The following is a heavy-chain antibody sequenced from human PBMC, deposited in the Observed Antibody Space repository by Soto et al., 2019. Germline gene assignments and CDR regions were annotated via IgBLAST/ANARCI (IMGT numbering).Heavy chain of an antibody. Sequence: GGSLRLSCAASGFTFSSYSMNWVRQAPGKGLEWVSYISSSSSTIYYADSVKGRFTISRDNAKNSLYLQMNSLRAEDTAVYYCAREGWPFDYWGQGTLVTVSS. CDR1: GFTFSSYS. CDR2: ISSSSSTI. CDR3: AREGWPFDY. V-gene: IGHV3-48*01. J-gene: IGHJ4*02.